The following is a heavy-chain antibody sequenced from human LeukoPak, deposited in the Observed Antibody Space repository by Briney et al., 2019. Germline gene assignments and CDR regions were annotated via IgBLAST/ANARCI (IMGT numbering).Heavy chain of an antibody. D-gene: IGHD3-3*01. CDR2: IYYSGST. J-gene: IGHJ4*02. CDR1: GGSISSSRDY. V-gene: IGHV4-39*01. Sequence: SETLSLTCIVSGGSISSSRDYWAWIRQPPGRGLEWIANIYYSGSTYYSPSLKSRVIISVDTSKNQFSLKLSSVTAADTAVYYCARQPKSGYFPYWGQGTLVTVSS. CDR3: ARQPKSGYFPY.